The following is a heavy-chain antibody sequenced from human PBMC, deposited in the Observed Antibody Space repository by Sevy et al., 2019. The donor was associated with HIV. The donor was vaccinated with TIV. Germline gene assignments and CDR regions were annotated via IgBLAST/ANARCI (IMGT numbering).Heavy chain of an antibody. J-gene: IGHJ5*02. CDR1: GGSISSGAYY. D-gene: IGHD1-26*01. V-gene: IGHV4-31*03. Sequence: SETLSLTRTVSGGSISSGAYYWSWIRQHPGTGLECIGYIYYTGSTYHNPSLRSRVTMSVDTSKNQFSLRLSSVTAADTAVYYCARNKSRREGEYWFDPWGQGTLVTVSS. CDR2: IYYTGST. CDR3: ARNKSRREGEYWFDP.